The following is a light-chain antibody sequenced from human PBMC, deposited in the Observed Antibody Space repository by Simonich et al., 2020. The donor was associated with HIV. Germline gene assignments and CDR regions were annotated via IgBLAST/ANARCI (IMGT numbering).Light chain of an antibody. CDR2: WAS. CDR3: QQYYSTPQT. J-gene: IGKJ2*01. Sequence: DIVMTQSPDPLAVSLGERATINCKSSQSVLYSSNNKNYLAWYQQKQGQPPKLPIYWASTRESGVPDRFSGSGSGTDFTLTISSLQAEDVAVYYCQQYYSTPQTFGQGTKLEIK. V-gene: IGKV4-1*01. CDR1: QSVLYSSNNKNY.